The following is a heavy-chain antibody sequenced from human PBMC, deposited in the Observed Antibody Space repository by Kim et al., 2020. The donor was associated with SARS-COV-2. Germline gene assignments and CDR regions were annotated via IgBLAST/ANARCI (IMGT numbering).Heavy chain of an antibody. Sequence: RVTISVDTSKNQFSLKLSSVTAADTAVYYCARGRRRSIAARPVLYYFDYWGQGTLVTVSS. D-gene: IGHD6-6*01. CDR3: ARGRRRSIAARPVLYYFDY. V-gene: IGHV4-34*01. J-gene: IGHJ4*02.